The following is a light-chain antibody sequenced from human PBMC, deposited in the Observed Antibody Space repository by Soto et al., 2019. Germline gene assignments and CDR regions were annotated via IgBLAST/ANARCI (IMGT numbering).Light chain of an antibody. V-gene: IGLV2-8*01. CDR1: SSDVGGYNY. J-gene: IGLJ1*01. Sequence: QSALTQPPSASGSPGQSVTISCTGTSSDVGGYNYVSWYQQHPGKAPKLMIYEVSKRPSGVPDRFSGSKSGNTASLTVSGLQAEDEADYYCSSYAGSNNSLYVFGTGTNLTVL. CDR3: SSYAGSNNSLYV. CDR2: EVS.